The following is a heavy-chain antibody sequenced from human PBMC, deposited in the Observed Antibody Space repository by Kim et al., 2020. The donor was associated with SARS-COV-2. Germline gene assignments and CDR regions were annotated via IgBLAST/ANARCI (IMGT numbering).Heavy chain of an antibody. D-gene: IGHD3-9*01. Sequence: GGSLRLSCVASGFTFSSYSMNWVRQAPGKGLEWLSYISPDDINYEYSETGRFPISSDNDKNDKYLQMNSIRDRDTAVYFCSRAIDWAIDCWGQGNQVTVS. CDR3: SRAIDWAIDC. CDR1: GFTFSSYS. CDR2: ISPDDI. V-gene: IGHV3-21*05. J-gene: IGHJ1*01.